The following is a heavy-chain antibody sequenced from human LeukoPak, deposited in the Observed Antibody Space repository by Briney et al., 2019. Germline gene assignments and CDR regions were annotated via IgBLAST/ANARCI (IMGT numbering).Heavy chain of an antibody. Sequence: GASVKVSCKASGYTFTDYYIHWVRQAPGQGLEWMGWINPNSGGTNYAQKFQGRVTMTRDTSISTAYMELTRLRSDDTAVYFCAGDIVPTLGVRRGLVFWGQGTLVTVSS. D-gene: IGHD5-12*01. CDR2: INPNSGGT. J-gene: IGHJ4*02. CDR1: GYTFTDYY. V-gene: IGHV1-2*02. CDR3: AGDIVPTLGVRRGLVF.